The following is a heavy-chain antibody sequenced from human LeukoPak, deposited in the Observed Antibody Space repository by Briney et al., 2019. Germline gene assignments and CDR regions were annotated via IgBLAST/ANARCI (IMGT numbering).Heavy chain of an antibody. CDR3: ARDYYYDSSGYYYPIYYNWFDP. J-gene: IGHJ5*02. D-gene: IGHD3-22*01. CDR2: INPNSGGT. V-gene: IGHV1-2*02. Sequence: ASVKVSCKASGYTFTSYGISWVRQAPGQGLEWMGWINPNSGGTNYAQKFQGRVTMTRDTSISTAYMELSRLRSDDTAVYYCARDYYYDSSGYYYPIYYNWFDPWGQGTLVTVSS. CDR1: GYTFTSYG.